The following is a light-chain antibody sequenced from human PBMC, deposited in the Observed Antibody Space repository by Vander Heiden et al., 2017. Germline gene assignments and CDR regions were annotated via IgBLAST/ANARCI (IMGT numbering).Light chain of an antibody. J-gene: IGLJ2*01. CDR2: QDS. V-gene: IGLV3-1*01. CDR3: QEWDSSTAV. CDR1: KLGDKY. Sequence: SYELPRPPSVSVSPGKTASITCSGDKLGDKYACWYQQKPGQSPVLVIYQDSKRPSGIPERFSGSNSGNTDTLTISGTQAMDEADYYCQEWDSSTAVCGGGTKLTVL.